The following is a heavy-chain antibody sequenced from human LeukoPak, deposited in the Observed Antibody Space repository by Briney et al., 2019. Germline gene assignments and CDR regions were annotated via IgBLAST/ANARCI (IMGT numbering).Heavy chain of an antibody. Sequence: AGGSLRLSCAASGFTFSSYGMHWVRQAPGKGLEWVAVIWCDGSNKYYADSVKGRFTISRDNSKNTLYLQMNSLRAEDTAVYYCARDGTYYYDSSGYYAFFDYWGQGTLVTVSS. J-gene: IGHJ4*02. CDR3: ARDGTYYYDSSGYYAFFDY. CDR2: IWCDGSNK. D-gene: IGHD3-22*01. CDR1: GFTFSSYG. V-gene: IGHV3-33*01.